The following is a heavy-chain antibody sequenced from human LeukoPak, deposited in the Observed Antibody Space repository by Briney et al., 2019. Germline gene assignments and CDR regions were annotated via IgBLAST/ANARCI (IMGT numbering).Heavy chain of an antibody. Sequence: SQTLSLTCGISGDSVSSNNAAWNWIRQSPSRGLEWLGRIFYRSKWNTDYVVSLKSRIIINADTSKNQFSLQLNSVTPEDTAVYYCARDITSSDYYFDYWGQGTLVTVSS. V-gene: IGHV6-1*01. J-gene: IGHJ4*02. CDR1: GDSVSSNNAA. CDR3: ARDITSSDYYFDY. D-gene: IGHD2-2*01. CDR2: IFYRSKWNT.